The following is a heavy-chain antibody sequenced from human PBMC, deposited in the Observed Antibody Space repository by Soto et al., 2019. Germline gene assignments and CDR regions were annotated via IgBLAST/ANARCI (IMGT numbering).Heavy chain of an antibody. Sequence: EVQLVESGGGLVQPGRSLRLSCAASGFTFDDYAMHWVRQAPGKGLEWVSGISWNSGSIGYADSVKGRFTISRDNAKNSLYLQMNRLRAEDTALYYCAKDRGYCSGGSCYWDPYYFDYWGQGTLVTVSS. CDR2: ISWNSGSI. D-gene: IGHD2-15*01. J-gene: IGHJ4*02. CDR3: AKDRGYCSGGSCYWDPYYFDY. V-gene: IGHV3-9*01. CDR1: GFTFDDYA.